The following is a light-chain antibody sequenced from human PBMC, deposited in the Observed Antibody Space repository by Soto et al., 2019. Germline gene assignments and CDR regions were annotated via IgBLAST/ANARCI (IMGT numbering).Light chain of an antibody. CDR3: QTWSTDIRV. CDR2: LNSDGSH. CDR1: SGHNSYA. V-gene: IGLV4-69*01. Sequence: QSVLTQPPSASASLGASVKLNCTLSSGHNSYAIAWHQQQPEKGPRYLMKLNSDGSHSKGDGIPDRFSGSSSGAERYLTISSLQSEDEADYYCQTWSTDIRVFGGGTKLT. J-gene: IGLJ3*02.